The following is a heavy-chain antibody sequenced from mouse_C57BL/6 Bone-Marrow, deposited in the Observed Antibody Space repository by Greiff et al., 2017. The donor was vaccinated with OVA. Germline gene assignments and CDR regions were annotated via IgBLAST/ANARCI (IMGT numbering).Heavy chain of an antibody. J-gene: IGHJ2*01. Sequence: QVQLQQPGAELVRPRSSVKLSCKASGYTFTSYWMDWVKQRPGQGLEWIGNIYPSDSETHYNQKFKDKATLTVDKSSSTAYMQLSSLTSEDSAVYYCARWNWDDLFDYWGQGTTLTVSS. V-gene: IGHV1-61*01. D-gene: IGHD4-1*01. CDR1: GYTFTSYW. CDR3: ARWNWDDLFDY. CDR2: IYPSDSET.